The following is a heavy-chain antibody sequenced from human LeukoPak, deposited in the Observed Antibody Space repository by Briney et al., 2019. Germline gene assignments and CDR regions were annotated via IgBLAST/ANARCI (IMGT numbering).Heavy chain of an antibody. J-gene: IGHJ4*02. CDR3: AREPRTSCCYSGY. Sequence: ASVTVSFKASGYTFTIYGISWVRQAPGQGLEWMGWITTYNGNTNYAQKLQGRVTMTTDTSTTTAYMELRSLRSDDTAVYYCAREPRTSCCYSGYWGQGTLVTVSS. V-gene: IGHV1-18*01. CDR1: GYTFTIYG. D-gene: IGHD2-2*01. CDR2: ITTYNGNT.